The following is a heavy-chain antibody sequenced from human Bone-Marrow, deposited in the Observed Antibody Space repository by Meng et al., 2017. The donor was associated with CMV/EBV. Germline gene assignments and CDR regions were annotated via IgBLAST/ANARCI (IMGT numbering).Heavy chain of an antibody. V-gene: IGHV4-38-2*02. Sequence: SETLSLTCTVSGYSISSGYYWGWIRQPPGKGLEWIGSIYHSGSTYYNPSLKSRVTISVDTSKNQFSLKLGSVSAADTAVYYCAGSITMIVVVHDYWGQGTLVTVSS. CDR1: GYSISSGYY. CDR2: IYHSGST. D-gene: IGHD3-22*01. CDR3: AGSITMIVVVHDY. J-gene: IGHJ4*02.